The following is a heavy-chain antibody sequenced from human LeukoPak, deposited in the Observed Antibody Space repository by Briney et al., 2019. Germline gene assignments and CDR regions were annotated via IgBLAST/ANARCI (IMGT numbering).Heavy chain of an antibody. J-gene: IGHJ5*02. CDR1: GFTFSDYY. D-gene: IGHD3-9*01. CDR3: ARVVGGIRYFDWYNWFDP. V-gene: IGHV3-11*05. CDR2: ISSSSSYT. Sequence: GGSLRLSCAASGFTFSDYYMSWIRQAPGKGLEWVSYISSSSSYTNYADSVKGRFTISRDNAKNSLYLQMNSLRAEDTAVYYCARVVGGIRYFDWYNWFDPWGQGTLVTVSS.